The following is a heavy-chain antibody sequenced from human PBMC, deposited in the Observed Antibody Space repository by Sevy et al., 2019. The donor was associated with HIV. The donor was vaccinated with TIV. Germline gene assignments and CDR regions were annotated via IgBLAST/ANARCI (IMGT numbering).Heavy chain of an antibody. J-gene: IGHJ6*02. D-gene: IGHD3-10*01. CDR1: GFTFDDHG. CDR3: ARDAGTGGSYMGYYFGMDV. V-gene: IGHV3-9*01. Sequence: GGSLRLSCVTSGFTFDDHGVHWVREIPGKGLEWVSGVSWNGGSLGYADTVKGRFIISRDNAKKSVSLQMNSLRTEDTALYYCARDAGTGGSYMGYYFGMDVWGQGITVTVSS. CDR2: VSWNGGSL.